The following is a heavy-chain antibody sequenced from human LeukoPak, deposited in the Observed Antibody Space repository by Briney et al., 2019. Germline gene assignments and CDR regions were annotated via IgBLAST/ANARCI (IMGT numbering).Heavy chain of an antibody. CDR3: AKDGSHCSSTSCYGGYFDY. D-gene: IGHD2-2*01. CDR1: GFTFSSYG. V-gene: IGHV3-30*02. CDR2: IRYDGSNK. Sequence: PGGSLRLSCAASGFTFSSYGMHWVRQAPGKGLEWVALIRYDGSNKYYADSVKGRFTISRDNSKNTLYLQMNSLRAEDTAVYYCAKDGSHCSSTSCYGGYFDYWGQGTLVTVSS. J-gene: IGHJ4*02.